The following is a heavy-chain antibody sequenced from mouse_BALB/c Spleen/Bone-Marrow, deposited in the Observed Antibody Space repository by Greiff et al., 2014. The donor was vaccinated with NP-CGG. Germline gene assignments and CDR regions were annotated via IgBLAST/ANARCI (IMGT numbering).Heavy chain of an antibody. J-gene: IGHJ1*01. D-gene: IGHD2-5*01. V-gene: IGHV1-39*01. CDR2: IDPYYGDT. CDR1: GYSFSGYN. Sequence: VQLQQSGPELEKPGASVKISCKASGYSFSGYNLNWVKQNSGQSLEWIGNIDPYYGDTTYNQKFKGKATLTVDRSSSTAYMQLKSLTSEDPAVYYCARKAYYTNWWYFDVWGAGTTATVSS. CDR3: ARKAYYTNWWYFDV.